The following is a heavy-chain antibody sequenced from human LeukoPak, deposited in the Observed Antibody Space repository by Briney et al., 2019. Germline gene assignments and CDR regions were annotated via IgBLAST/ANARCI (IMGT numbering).Heavy chain of an antibody. CDR1: GGTFSSYA. CDR3: AGTLRADTVVVNCYYYYMDV. J-gene: IGHJ6*03. CDR2: IIPIFGTA. Sequence: SVKVSCKASGGTFSSYAISWVRQAPGQGLEWMGGIIPIFGTANYAQKFQGRVMITTDESTSTAYMELSSLRSEDTAVYYCAGTLRADTVVVNCYYYYMDVWGKGTTVTVSS. V-gene: IGHV1-69*05. D-gene: IGHD2-21*01.